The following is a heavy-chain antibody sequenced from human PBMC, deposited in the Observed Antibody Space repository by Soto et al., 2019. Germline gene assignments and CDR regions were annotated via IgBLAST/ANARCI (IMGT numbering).Heavy chain of an antibody. V-gene: IGHV3-73*02. CDR3: TTPYALAVAGDGYYYYRMDV. J-gene: IGHJ6*02. CDR2: IRSKANTYAT. D-gene: IGHD6-19*01. CDR1: GFTFSGSA. Sequence: EVQLLESGGGLVQPGGSLKLSCAASGFTFSGSAMHWVRQASGKGLEWVGRIRSKANTYATAYAASVKGRFTISRDDLKNTAYLQMNSLKTEDTAVYYCTTPYALAVAGDGYYYYRMDVWGQGTTVTVSS.